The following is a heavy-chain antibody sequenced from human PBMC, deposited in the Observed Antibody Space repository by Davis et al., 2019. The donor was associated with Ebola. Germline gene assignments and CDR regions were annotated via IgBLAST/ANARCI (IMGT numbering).Heavy chain of an antibody. J-gene: IGHJ4*02. Sequence: GESLKISCQGSGYSFTSYWIGWVRQMPGKGLEWMGIIYPGDSDTRYSPSFQGQVTISADKSINTAFLQWGSLKVSDNAMYYCARHEKWELLVVGGSFDYWGQGTLVTVSS. D-gene: IGHD1-26*01. CDR1: GYSFTSYW. CDR2: IYPGDSDT. V-gene: IGHV5-51*01. CDR3: ARHEKWELLVVGGSFDY.